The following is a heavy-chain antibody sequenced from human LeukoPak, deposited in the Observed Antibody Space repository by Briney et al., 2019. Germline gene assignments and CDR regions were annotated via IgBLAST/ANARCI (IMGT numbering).Heavy chain of an antibody. CDR2: ISRSSSTI. D-gene: IGHD3-10*01. CDR3: ARADYFGSGSYVFGAFDI. V-gene: IGHV3-48*02. CDR1: GFTLGSHS. J-gene: IGHJ3*02. Sequence: GGSLRLSCAASGFTLGSHSMNWVRQAPGKGLEWVSYISRSSSTIYYADSVRGRFTISRDNAKNSLYLQMNSLRDEDTAVYYCARADYFGSGSYVFGAFDIWGQGTMVPVSS.